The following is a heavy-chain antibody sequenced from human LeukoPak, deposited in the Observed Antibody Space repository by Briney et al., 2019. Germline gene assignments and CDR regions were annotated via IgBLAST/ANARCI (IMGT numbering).Heavy chain of an antibody. Sequence: PSETLSLTCTVSGGSISSGDYYWSWIRHPPGKGLEWIGYIYYSGSTYYNPSLKSRVTISVDTSKNQFSLKLSSVTAADTAVYYCARARLPPYCSSTSCYQNWFDPWGQGTLVTVSS. CDR1: GGSISSGDYY. V-gene: IGHV4-30-4*08. CDR3: ARARLPPYCSSTSCYQNWFDP. CDR2: IYYSGST. J-gene: IGHJ5*02. D-gene: IGHD2-2*01.